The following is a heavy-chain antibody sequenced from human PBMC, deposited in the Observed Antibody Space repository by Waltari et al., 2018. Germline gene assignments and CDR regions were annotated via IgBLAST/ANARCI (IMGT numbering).Heavy chain of an antibody. D-gene: IGHD2-15*01. CDR2: ISSSSSTI. J-gene: IGHJ6*03. Sequence: EVQLVESGGGLVQPGGSLRLSCAASGFTFSSYSMNWVRQAPGKGLEWVSYISSSSSTIYYADSVKGRFTISRDNAKNSLYLQMNSLRAEDTAVYYCARGSNGGKFHYYYYMDVWGKGTTVIVSS. V-gene: IGHV3-48*01. CDR1: GFTFSSYS. CDR3: ARGSNGGKFHYYYYMDV.